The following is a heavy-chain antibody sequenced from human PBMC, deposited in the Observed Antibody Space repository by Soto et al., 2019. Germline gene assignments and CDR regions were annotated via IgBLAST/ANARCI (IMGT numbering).Heavy chain of an antibody. J-gene: IGHJ4*02. Sequence: ETLSLSCSLSGGAISGHYWSWIRLPAGRRLQWVGRIYSSGTTNYNPSLKSRVRMSVDTDRNSFSLRLDSVTAADTAVYYCARNFDIAATGTAFDSWGRGVLVTVSS. D-gene: IGHD6-13*01. CDR3: ARNFDIAATGTAFDS. V-gene: IGHV4-4*07. CDR1: GGAISGHY. CDR2: IYSSGTT.